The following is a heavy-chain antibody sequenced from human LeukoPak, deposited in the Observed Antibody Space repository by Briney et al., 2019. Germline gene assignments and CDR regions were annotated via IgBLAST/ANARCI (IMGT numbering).Heavy chain of an antibody. CDR2: INDNSAST. CDR3: ATWGTGYNYGALEY. CDR1: GFTFRYYV. Sequence: GGSLRLSCAASGFTFRYYVMSWVRQAPGKGLEWVSAINDNSASTYYADSVKGRFTISRDNSKNTLFLQMNSLRAEDTAVYYCATWGTGYNYGALEYWGQGSLVTVSS. D-gene: IGHD5-18*01. J-gene: IGHJ4*02. V-gene: IGHV3-23*01.